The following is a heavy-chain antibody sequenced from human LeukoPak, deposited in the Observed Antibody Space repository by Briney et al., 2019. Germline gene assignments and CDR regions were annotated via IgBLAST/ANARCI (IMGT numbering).Heavy chain of an antibody. J-gene: IGHJ4*02. CDR1: GFTFSSYS. D-gene: IGHD3-22*01. V-gene: IGHV3-21*01. CDR2: ISSSSSYI. Sequence: GGSLRLSCAASGFTFSSYSMNWVRQAPGKGLEWVSSISSSSSYIYYADSVKGRFTISRDNAKNSLYLQMNSLRAEDTAVYYCARGAPRYYYDSSGYPDYWGQGTLVTVSS. CDR3: ARGAPRYYYDSSGYPDY.